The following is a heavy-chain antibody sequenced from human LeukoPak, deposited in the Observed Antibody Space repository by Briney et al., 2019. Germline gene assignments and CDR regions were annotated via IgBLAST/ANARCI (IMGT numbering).Heavy chain of an antibody. CDR1: GFTFSSYG. V-gene: IGHV3-30*18. J-gene: IGHJ4*02. Sequence: GGSLRLSCAASGFTFSSYGMHWVRQAPGKGLEWVVVISYDGSNKYYADSVKGRFTISRDNSKNTLYLQMNSLRAEDTAVYYCAKVRLAYYYDRLYYFDYWGQGTLVTVSS. D-gene: IGHD3-22*01. CDR2: ISYDGSNK. CDR3: AKVRLAYYYDRLYYFDY.